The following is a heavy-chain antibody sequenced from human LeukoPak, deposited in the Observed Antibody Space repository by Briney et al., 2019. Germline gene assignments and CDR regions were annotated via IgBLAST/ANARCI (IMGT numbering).Heavy chain of an antibody. CDR2: ISAYNGNT. CDR3: AREASPTWSGYYSPRNGPIDACDI. V-gene: IGHV1-18*04. D-gene: IGHD3-3*01. Sequence: GASVKVSCKASGYTFTGYYMHWVRQAPGQGLEWMGWISAYNGNTNYAQKLQGRVTMTTDTSTSTAYMELRSLGSDDTAVYYCAREASPTWSGYYSPRNGPIDACDIWGQGTLVTVSS. CDR1: GYTFTGYY. J-gene: IGHJ3*02.